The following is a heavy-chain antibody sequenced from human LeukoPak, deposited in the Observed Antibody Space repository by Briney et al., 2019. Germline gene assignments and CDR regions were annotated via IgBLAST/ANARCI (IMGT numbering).Heavy chain of an antibody. CDR3: ARDRDYGDYNTQDLFVY. J-gene: IGHJ4*02. D-gene: IGHD4-17*01. CDR1: GYTFTSYG. CDR2: VSAYNGNT. Sequence: ASVKVSCKASGYTFTSYGFSWVRQAPGQGLEWMGWVSAYNGNTNYAQKLQGRVTMTTDTSTSTAYMELRSLRSDDTAVYYCARDRDYGDYNTQDLFVYWGQGTLVTVSS. V-gene: IGHV1-18*01.